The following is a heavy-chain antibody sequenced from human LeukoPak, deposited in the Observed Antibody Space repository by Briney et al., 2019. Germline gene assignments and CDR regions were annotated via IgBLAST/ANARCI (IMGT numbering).Heavy chain of an antibody. D-gene: IGHD2-2*02. Sequence: GGSLRLSCAASGFAFMTYAMSWVRQAPGKGLEWVSAISGGGDSTYYADSVKGRFTISRDTSKNMLYLQMNSLRAEDTALYYCAKSDYTISRSFDPWGQGTLVTVSS. V-gene: IGHV3-23*01. CDR3: AKSDYTISRSFDP. J-gene: IGHJ5*02. CDR2: ISGGGDST. CDR1: GFAFMTYA.